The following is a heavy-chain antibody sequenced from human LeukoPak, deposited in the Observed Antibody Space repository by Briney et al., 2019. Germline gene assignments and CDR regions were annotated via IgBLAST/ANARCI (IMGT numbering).Heavy chain of an antibody. CDR3: AKDLRRRYYFGSGSRGGTFDI. Sequence: GGSLRLSCAASGFTFSTYSMNWVRQAPGKGLEWVSSLSPGSSYIYYADSVKGRFTISRDNSKNTLYLQMNSLRAEDTAVYYCAKDLRRRYYFGSGSRGGTFDIWGQGTMVTVSS. CDR1: GFTFSTYS. D-gene: IGHD3-10*01. J-gene: IGHJ3*02. V-gene: IGHV3-21*01. CDR2: LSPGSSYI.